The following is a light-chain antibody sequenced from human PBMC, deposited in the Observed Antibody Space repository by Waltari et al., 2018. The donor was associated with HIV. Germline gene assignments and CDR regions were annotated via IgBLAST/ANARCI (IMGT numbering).Light chain of an antibody. Sequence: QSALTQPPSASGSPGPSVTVSCTGTSSDIGYFNYVSWYQHHPGKAPKLLIYDVNKRPSGVPDRFSASKSGATASLTVSGLLAEDEADYYCAAYAGNNIVIFGGGTKVTV. V-gene: IGLV2-8*01. CDR3: AAYAGNNIVI. CDR1: SSDIGYFNY. CDR2: DVN. J-gene: IGLJ2*01.